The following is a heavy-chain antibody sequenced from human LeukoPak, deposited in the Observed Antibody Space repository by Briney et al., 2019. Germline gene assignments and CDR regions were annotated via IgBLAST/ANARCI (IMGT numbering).Heavy chain of an antibody. J-gene: IGHJ4*02. Sequence: GGSLSLSCAASGFTFSDYYMSWIRQAPGKGLEWVSYISSSSSYTNYADSVKGRFTISRDNAKNSLYLQMNSLRAEDTAVYYCARVGPYSSSWYYFDYWGQGTLVTVSS. CDR2: ISSSSSYT. CDR3: ARVGPYSSSWYYFDY. V-gene: IGHV3-11*05. D-gene: IGHD6-13*01. CDR1: GFTFSDYY.